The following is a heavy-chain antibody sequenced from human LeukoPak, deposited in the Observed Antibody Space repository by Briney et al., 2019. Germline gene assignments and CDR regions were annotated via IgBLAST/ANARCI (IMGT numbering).Heavy chain of an antibody. J-gene: IGHJ4*02. Sequence: QPGGSLRLSCAASGFTFSSYEMNWVRQAPGKGLEWVSYISSSGSTIYYADSVKGRFTISRDNAKNSLYLQMNSLRAEDTAVYYCARGGYSSGYFAPERLGYLDYWGQGTLVTVSS. CDR3: ARGGYSSGYFAPERLGYLDY. CDR2: ISSSGSTI. CDR1: GFTFSSYE. V-gene: IGHV3-48*03. D-gene: IGHD3-22*01.